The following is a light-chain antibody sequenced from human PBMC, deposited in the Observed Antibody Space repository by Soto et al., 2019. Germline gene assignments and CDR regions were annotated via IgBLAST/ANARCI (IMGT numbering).Light chain of an antibody. CDR3: LLYFRPDRYT. CDR1: QSVTSSH. Sequence: EIVLTQTPGTLSLSPGERATLSCRASQSVTSSHLAWYQQKPGQAPRLLIYGASTRATGIPDRFSGSGSDTDFSLTIRRLDPEDFAMYYCLLYFRPDRYTFGPGTKVQIK. J-gene: IGKJ2*01. CDR2: GAS. V-gene: IGKV3-20*01.